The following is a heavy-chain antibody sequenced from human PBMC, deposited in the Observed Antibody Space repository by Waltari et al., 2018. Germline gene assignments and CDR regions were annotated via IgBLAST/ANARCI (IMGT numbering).Heavy chain of an antibody. CDR2: SYTVGST. J-gene: IGHJ4*02. V-gene: IGHV4-4*07. Sequence: QVQLQESGPGLVKPSETLSLTCTVSGGSISSYYWSWIRQPAGKGLEWIGRSYTVGSTNNNPSLKSRVTMAVDTSKNQFSLKLSSVTAADTAVYYCARDSYRAGSYYFDYWGQGTLVTVSS. D-gene: IGHD3-10*01. CDR1: GGSISSYY. CDR3: ARDSYRAGSYYFDY.